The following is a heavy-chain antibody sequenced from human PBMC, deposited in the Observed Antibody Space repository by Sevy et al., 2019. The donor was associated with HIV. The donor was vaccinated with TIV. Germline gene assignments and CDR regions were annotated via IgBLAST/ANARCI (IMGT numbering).Heavy chain of an antibody. D-gene: IGHD3-22*01. Sequence: GGSLRLSCAASGFTFSSYSMNWVRQAPGKGLEWVSYISSSSSTIYYGDSVKGRFTISRDNAKNSLYLQMNSLRDEDTAVYYCASDGPPAYYYDSSGIGGDAFDIWGQGTMVTVSS. CDR3: ASDGPPAYYYDSSGIGGDAFDI. CDR2: ISSSSSTI. CDR1: GFTFSSYS. V-gene: IGHV3-48*02. J-gene: IGHJ3*02.